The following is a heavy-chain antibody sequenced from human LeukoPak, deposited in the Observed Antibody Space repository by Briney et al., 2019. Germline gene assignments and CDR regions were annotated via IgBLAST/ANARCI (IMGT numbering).Heavy chain of an antibody. Sequence: ASVKVSCKASGYTFTSYGISWVRQAPGQGLEWMGWISAYNGNTNYAQKLQGRVTMTTDTFTSTAYMELRSLRSDDTAVYYCARPLGPYYYDSSGYYYYWGQGTLVTVSS. CDR1: GYTFTSYG. V-gene: IGHV1-18*01. J-gene: IGHJ4*02. CDR2: ISAYNGNT. CDR3: ARPLGPYYYDSSGYYYY. D-gene: IGHD3-22*01.